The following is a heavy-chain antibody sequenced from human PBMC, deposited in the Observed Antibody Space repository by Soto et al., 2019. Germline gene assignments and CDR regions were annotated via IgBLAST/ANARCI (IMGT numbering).Heavy chain of an antibody. J-gene: IGHJ5*02. D-gene: IGHD5-18*01. Sequence: GASVKVSCKASGYTFTSYYMHWVRQAPGQGLEWMGIINPSGGSTSYAQKFQGRVTMTRDTSTSTVYMELSSLRSEDTAVYYCAIFYSGDKRYCYGGNSEIEPWGQGTLVTVSS. V-gene: IGHV1-46*03. CDR2: INPSGGST. CDR1: GYTFTSYY. CDR3: AIFYSGDKRYCYGGNSEIEP.